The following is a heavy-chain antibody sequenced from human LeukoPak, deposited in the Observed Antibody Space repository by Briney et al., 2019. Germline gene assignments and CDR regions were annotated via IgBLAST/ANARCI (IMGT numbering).Heavy chain of an antibody. Sequence: PGGSLRLSCAASGFTFSNYAMSWVRQAPGKGLEWVSVISGGGGSTYYADSVKGRFTISRDNSKNTLYLQMNSLRAEDTAVYYCAKGEAAADSRFQHWGQGTLVTVSS. CDR1: GFTFSNYA. D-gene: IGHD6-13*01. J-gene: IGHJ1*01. CDR2: ISGGGGST. V-gene: IGHV3-23*01. CDR3: AKGEAAADSRFQH.